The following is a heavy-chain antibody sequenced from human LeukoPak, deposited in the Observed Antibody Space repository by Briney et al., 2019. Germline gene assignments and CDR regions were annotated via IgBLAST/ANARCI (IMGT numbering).Heavy chain of an antibody. D-gene: IGHD5-18*01. CDR2: IYYSGGS. CDR1: GDSVRSYY. J-gene: IGHJ4*02. Sequence: SETLSLTCTVSGDSVRSYYWSWILQSPGKGLEWIGYIYYSGGSKYSPSLKSRVSVSVDTSQNQVSLTLTSVTAADTAVYYCASGGERGFSYGFETWGQGTLVTDSS. CDR3: ASGGERGFSYGFET. V-gene: IGHV4-59*02.